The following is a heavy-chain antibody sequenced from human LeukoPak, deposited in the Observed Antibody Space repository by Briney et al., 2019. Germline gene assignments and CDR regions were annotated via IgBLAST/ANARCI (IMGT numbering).Heavy chain of an antibody. J-gene: IGHJ6*03. CDR3: AKRRGLELLYYYYMDV. V-gene: IGHV3-23*01. Sequence: WGSLRLSCAASGFTFSTYGMSGVRQAPGKGLEWVSGISGSGGSRFYTDSVKGRFTISRDNSKNTLYLQMNSLRAEDTAVYYCAKRRGLELLYYYYMDVWGEGTTVTVSS. CDR2: ISGSGGSR. D-gene: IGHD1-7*01. CDR1: GFTFSTYG.